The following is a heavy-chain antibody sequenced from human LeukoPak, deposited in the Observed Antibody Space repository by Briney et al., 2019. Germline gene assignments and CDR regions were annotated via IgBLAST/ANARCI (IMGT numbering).Heavy chain of an antibody. Sequence: SETLSLTCTVSGYSISSGYYWGWIRQPPGKGLEWIGSIYHSGSTYYNPSLKSRVTISVDTSKNQFSLKLSSVTAADTAVYYCARVGYYYGSGSPYPYYFDYWGQGTLVTVSS. V-gene: IGHV4-38-2*02. J-gene: IGHJ4*02. CDR2: IYHSGST. D-gene: IGHD3-10*01. CDR3: ARVGYYYGSGSPYPYYFDY. CDR1: GYSISSGYY.